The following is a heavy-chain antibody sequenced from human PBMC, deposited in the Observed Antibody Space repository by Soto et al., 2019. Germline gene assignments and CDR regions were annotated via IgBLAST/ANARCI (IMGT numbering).Heavy chain of an antibody. V-gene: IGHV3-23*01. CDR1: GFTFSNYA. CDR2: TIGSGGST. D-gene: IGHD6-19*01. Sequence: EVQLLESGGGLVQPGGSLRLSCAASGFTFSNYAMSWVRQAPGKGLEWVSGTIGSGGSTYHADSVKGRFTISRDNSKNSLYLQMNSLRDEDTAVYYCARGLRGYSSGWYGGQGTLVTVSS. CDR3: ARGLRGYSSGWY. J-gene: IGHJ4*02.